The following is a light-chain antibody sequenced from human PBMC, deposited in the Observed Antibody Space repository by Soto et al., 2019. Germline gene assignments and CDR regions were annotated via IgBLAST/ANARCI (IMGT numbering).Light chain of an antibody. CDR2: EVS. V-gene: IGLV2-14*01. CDR1: SSDVGGYNY. J-gene: IGLJ1*01. Sequence: SSDVGGYNYVSWYQQHPGKAPKLMIYEVSNRPSGVSNRFSGSKSGNTASLTISGLQAEDEADYYCSSYTSSSTLFGTGTRSPS. CDR3: SSYTSSSTL.